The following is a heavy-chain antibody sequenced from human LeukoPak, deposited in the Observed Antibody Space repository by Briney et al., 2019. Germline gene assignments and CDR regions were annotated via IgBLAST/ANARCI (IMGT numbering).Heavy chain of an antibody. V-gene: IGHV3-23*01. CDR1: GFTFTTYA. J-gene: IGHJ4*02. D-gene: IGHD2-15*01. CDR2: ISGLGDNT. CDR3: ARSLRSPRYCIDDTCYFDY. Sequence: GGSLRLSCAASGFTFTTYAMSWVRQAPGKGLEWVSGISGLGDNTYYVDSVKGRFTISRDNAKNTQYLQINSLRVEDTAVYYCARSLRSPRYCIDDTCYFDYWGQGTLVTVAS.